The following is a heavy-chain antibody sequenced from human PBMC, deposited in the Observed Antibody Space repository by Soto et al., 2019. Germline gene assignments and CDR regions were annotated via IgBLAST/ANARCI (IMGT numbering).Heavy chain of an antibody. D-gene: IGHD3-22*01. J-gene: IGHJ4*01. CDR3: ARDQNYYDSSGYDY. CDR1: GYTFTSYA. V-gene: IGHV1-3*01. Sequence: ASVKVSCKASGYTFTSYAMHWVRQAPGQRLEWMGWINAGNGNTKYSQKFQGRVTITRDTSASTAYMELSSLRSEDTAVYYCARDQNYYDSSGYDYCGHGTLVTV. CDR2: INAGNGNT.